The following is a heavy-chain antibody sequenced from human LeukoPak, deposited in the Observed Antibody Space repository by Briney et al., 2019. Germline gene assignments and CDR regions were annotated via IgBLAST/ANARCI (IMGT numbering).Heavy chain of an antibody. V-gene: IGHV3-30*03. D-gene: IGHD4-23*01. CDR3: ARVGGNNYFDY. J-gene: IGHJ4*02. Sequence: GGSLRLSCAASGFTFSSYGMHWVRQAPGKGLEWVAVISYDGSNKYYADSVKGRFTISRDNSKNTLYLQMNSLRAEDTAVYYCARVGGNNYFDYWGQGTLVTVSS. CDR2: ISYDGSNK. CDR1: GFTFSSYG.